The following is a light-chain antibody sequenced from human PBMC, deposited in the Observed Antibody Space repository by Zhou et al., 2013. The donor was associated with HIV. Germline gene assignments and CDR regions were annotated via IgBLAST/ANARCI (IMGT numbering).Light chain of an antibody. V-gene: IGKV1-6*01. Sequence: AIQMSQSPSSLSASVGDRVTITCRASQGIRSDLGWYQQKPGKAPKLLIYAASNLQSGVPSRFSGSGSGTSFTLTITNLQPEDSAVYYCQRLSGTRAFGQGTKVEVK. J-gene: IGKJ1*01. CDR3: QRLSGTRA. CDR2: AAS. CDR1: QGIRSD.